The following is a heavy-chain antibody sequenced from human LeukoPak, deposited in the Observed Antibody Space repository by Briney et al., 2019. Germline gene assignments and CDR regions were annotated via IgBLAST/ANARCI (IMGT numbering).Heavy chain of an antibody. J-gene: IGHJ4*02. Sequence: GGSLRLSCAASGFTFSSYGMSWVRQAPGKGLEWVSAISGSGGSTYYADSVKGRFTISRDHSKNTLYLQMNTLRAEDTAVYYCAAHPSSAYWGRGTLVTVSS. D-gene: IGHD6-6*01. CDR1: GFTFSSYG. CDR3: AAHPSSAY. CDR2: ISGSGGST. V-gene: IGHV3-23*01.